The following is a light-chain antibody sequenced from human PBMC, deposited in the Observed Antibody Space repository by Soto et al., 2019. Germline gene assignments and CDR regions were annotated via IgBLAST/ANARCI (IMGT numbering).Light chain of an antibody. CDR3: QHYGISPFT. CDR1: QSVSSNY. J-gene: IGKJ3*01. V-gene: IGKV3-20*01. Sequence: EIVLTQSPGTLSLSPGERATLSCRATQSVSSNYLAWYQQKPGQAPRLLMYGASTRATGIPDRFSGSGSGTDFTLTISRLEPEDFAVYYCQHYGISPFTFGPGTKVDIK. CDR2: GAS.